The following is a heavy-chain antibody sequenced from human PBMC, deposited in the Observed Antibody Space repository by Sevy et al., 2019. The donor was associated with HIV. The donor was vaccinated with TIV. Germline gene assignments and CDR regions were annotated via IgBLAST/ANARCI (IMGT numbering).Heavy chain of an antibody. V-gene: IGHV4-59*08. J-gene: IGHJ4*02. CDR2: IYYNGHI. D-gene: IGHD1-26*01. CDR3: AGENAWGRGYS. Sequence: SETLSVTCTVSGGSITSLYWNWIRQPPGKGLEWIANIYYNGHINYNPSLNSRVTLSLDTSKNQFSLRLSSVTAADTAMYYCAGENAWGRGYSWGQGTLVTVSS. CDR1: GGSITSLY.